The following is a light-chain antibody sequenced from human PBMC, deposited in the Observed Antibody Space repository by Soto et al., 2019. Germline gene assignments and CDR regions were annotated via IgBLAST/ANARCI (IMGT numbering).Light chain of an antibody. CDR2: DAS. V-gene: IGKV1-5*01. CDR1: QTISMW. Sequence: DVQMTQSPSTLSASVGDRVTITCRASQTISMWLAWYQQKPGIAPNLLIYDASTLERGVPSRFSGTGSGTEFTLTISSLEPDDFAAYYCQHNNSYSEAFGQGTKVDI. CDR3: QHNNSYSEA. J-gene: IGKJ1*01.